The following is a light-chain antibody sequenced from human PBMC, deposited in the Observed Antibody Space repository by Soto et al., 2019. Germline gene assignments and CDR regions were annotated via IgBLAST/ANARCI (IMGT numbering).Light chain of an antibody. CDR3: QQYNHWPLS. V-gene: IGKV3-15*01. CDR2: AAS. J-gene: IGKJ4*01. Sequence: TVMTQSPATLSVSPGERASLPCRASQGLGTNLAWYQQGPGQAPRLLIYAASTRATGVPARFSGSGSETEFTLTITTLQSEDFAVYYCQQYNHWPLSFGVGTKVDI. CDR1: QGLGTN.